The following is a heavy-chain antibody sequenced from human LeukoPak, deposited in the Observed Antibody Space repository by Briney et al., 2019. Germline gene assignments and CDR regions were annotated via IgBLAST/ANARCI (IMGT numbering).Heavy chain of an antibody. J-gene: IGHJ3*02. CDR2: TYHSGST. V-gene: IGHV4-30-2*01. CDR1: GGSLSSGGYS. Sequence: SETLALTCAVSGGSLSSGGYSWSWIREPPGTGLEWIGYTYHSGSTYYNPSLKTRVTISTVWSKNQFTLKLSSVTAADTAVYYCARVQISLGAFDIWGQGTMVTVSS. CDR3: ARVQISLGAFDI.